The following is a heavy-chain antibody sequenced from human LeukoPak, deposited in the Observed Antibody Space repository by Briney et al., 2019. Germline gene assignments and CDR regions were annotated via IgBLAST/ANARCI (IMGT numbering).Heavy chain of an antibody. V-gene: IGHV3-23*01. CDR3: VKDRCDRTTCPEV. D-gene: IGHD2-2*01. CDR1: GFTFSTYA. Sequence: GGSLRLSCAASGFTFSTYALSWVRQAPGEGLEWVSGISGTGGSTYYTDSVKGRFTISRDNSKNTLHLQMSSLRAEDTALYYCVKDRCDRTTCPEVWGQGTLVTVSS. CDR2: ISGTGGST. J-gene: IGHJ4*02.